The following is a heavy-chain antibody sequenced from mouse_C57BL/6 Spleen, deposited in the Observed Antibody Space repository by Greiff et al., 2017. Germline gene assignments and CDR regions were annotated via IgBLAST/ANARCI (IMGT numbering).Heavy chain of an antibody. Sequence: QVQLQQPGAELVKPGASVKLSCKASGYTFTSYWMHWVKQRPGRGLEWIGNINPSNGGTNYNEKFKSKATLTVDKSSSTAYMQLSSLTSEDSAVYYCACYGSSYGYFDVWGTGTTVTVAS. CDR2: INPSNGGT. J-gene: IGHJ1*03. CDR1: GYTFTSYW. D-gene: IGHD1-1*01. CDR3: ACYGSSYGYFDV. V-gene: IGHV1-53*01.